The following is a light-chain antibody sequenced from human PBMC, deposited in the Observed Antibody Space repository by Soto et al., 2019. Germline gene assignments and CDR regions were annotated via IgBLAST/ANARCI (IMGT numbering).Light chain of an antibody. CDR3: SSYAGSNNYV. CDR1: SSDVGGYNY. Sequence: QCVLXQRPSASGSPGQSVTISCTGTSSDVGGYNYVSWYQQHPGKAPKLMIYEVSKRPSGVPDRFSGSKSGNTASLTVSGLQAEDEADYYCSSYAGSNNYVFGTGTKVTAL. V-gene: IGLV2-8*01. J-gene: IGLJ1*01. CDR2: EVS.